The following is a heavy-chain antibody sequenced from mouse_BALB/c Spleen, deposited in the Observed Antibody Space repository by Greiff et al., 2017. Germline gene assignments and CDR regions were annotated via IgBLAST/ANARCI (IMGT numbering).Heavy chain of an antibody. J-gene: IGHJ4*01. D-gene: IGHD2-1*01. CDR3: ERHGNYGGFYAMDY. Sequence: EVQGVESGGGLVQPGGSRKLSCAASGFTFSSFGMHWVRQAPEKGLEWVAYISSGSSTIYYADTVKGRFTISRDNPKNTLFLQMTSLRSEDTAMYYCERHGNYGGFYAMDYWGQGTSVTVSS. CDR2: ISSGSSTI. V-gene: IGHV5-17*02. CDR1: GFTFSSFG.